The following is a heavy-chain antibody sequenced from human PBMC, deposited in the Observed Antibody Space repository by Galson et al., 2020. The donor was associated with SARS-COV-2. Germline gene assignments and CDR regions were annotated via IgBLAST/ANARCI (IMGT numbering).Heavy chain of an antibody. Sequence: PRWSLRLSCAASGFTFSSYGMHWVRQAPGKGLEWVAVISYDGSNKYYADSVKGRFTISRDNSKNTLYLQMNSLRAEDTAVYYCAKELIPEYGFDYWGQGTLVTVSS. CDR1: GFTFSSYG. J-gene: IGHJ4*02. CDR3: AKELIPEYGFDY. D-gene: IGHD3-10*01. V-gene: IGHV3-30*18. CDR2: ISYDGSNK.